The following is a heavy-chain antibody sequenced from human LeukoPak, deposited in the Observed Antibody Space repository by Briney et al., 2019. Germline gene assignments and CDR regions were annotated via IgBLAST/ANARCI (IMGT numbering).Heavy chain of an antibody. CDR3: ARPGQSSWWVYFNY. CDR2: IHTSGST. V-gene: IGHV4-4*09. D-gene: IGHD2-15*01. CDR1: GGFSSVYY. J-gene: IGHJ4*02. Sequence: SETLSLTCTVSGGFSSVYYWTWIRQPPGKGVEWIGDIHTSGSTDYSPSLKSRVTMSIDTSKNQFSLRLSSVTAADTAVYYCARPGQSSWWVYFNYWGQGTLVTVSS.